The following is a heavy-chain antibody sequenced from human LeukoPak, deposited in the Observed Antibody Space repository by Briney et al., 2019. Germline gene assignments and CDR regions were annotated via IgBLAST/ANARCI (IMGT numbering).Heavy chain of an antibody. V-gene: IGHV1-69*05. CDR2: IIPIFGTA. J-gene: IGHJ4*02. D-gene: IGHD2-8*01. CDR1: GGTFSSYA. CDR3: ARGGTCTNGVCPPAEFDY. Sequence: SVKVSCKASGGTFSSYAISWVRQAPGQGLEWMGGIIPIFGTANYAQKFQGRVTITTDESTSTAYMELSSLRSEDTAVYYCARGGTCTNGVCPPAEFDYWGQGTLVTVSS.